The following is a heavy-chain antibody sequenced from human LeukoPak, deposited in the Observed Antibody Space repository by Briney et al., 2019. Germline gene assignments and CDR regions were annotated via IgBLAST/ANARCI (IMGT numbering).Heavy chain of an antibody. V-gene: IGHV3-48*01. CDR3: ATEYQY. CDR2: INSRSTTI. J-gene: IGHJ4*02. CDR1: GFSLSGYN. D-gene: IGHD2-2*01. Sequence: GGSLRLSCAVSGFSLSGYNMNWVRQAPGKGLEWVSHINSRSTTIYYADSVKGRFTISRDNAKNLLYLQMNNLRAEDTAVYYCATEYQYWGQGTLVTVSS.